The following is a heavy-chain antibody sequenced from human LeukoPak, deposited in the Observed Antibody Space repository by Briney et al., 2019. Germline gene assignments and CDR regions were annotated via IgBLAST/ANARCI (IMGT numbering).Heavy chain of an antibody. J-gene: IGHJ6*03. Sequence: SETLSLTCTVSGGSIRRSSLDWGWIRQPPGKGLEGIGRIYYSGSTHYNPALKSRVTISVDTSKNQFSLKLSSVTAADTAVYYCAAMVRGVIFSSIYYYYMDVWGKGTTVTISS. CDR1: GGSIRRSSLD. V-gene: IGHV4-39*07. D-gene: IGHD3-10*01. CDR2: IYYSGST. CDR3: AAMVRGVIFSSIYYYYMDV.